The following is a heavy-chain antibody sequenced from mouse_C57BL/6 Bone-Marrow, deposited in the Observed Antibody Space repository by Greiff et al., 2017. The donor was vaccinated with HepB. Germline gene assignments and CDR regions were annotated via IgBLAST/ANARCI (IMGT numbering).Heavy chain of an antibody. J-gene: IGHJ1*03. CDR2: ISNGGGST. CDR3: ARHVDYSNYFNWYFDV. V-gene: IGHV5-12*01. D-gene: IGHD2-5*01. Sequence: EVKLMESGGGLVQPGGSLKLSCAASGFTFSDYYMYWVRQTPEKRLEWVAYISNGGGSTYYPDTVKGRFTISRDNATNTLYLQMSRLKSEDTAMYYCARHVDYSNYFNWYFDVWGTGTTVTVSS. CDR1: GFTFSDYY.